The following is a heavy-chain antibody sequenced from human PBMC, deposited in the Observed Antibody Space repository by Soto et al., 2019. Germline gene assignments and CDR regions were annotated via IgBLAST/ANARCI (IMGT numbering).Heavy chain of an antibody. CDR3: AREGIAARLEY. J-gene: IGHJ4*02. V-gene: IGHV1-69*13. CDR1: GGIFSRNA. CDR2: IIPIFGSP. Sequence: SVKVSCKASGGIFSRNAISWMRQAPGQGLEWMGGIIPIFGSPKYAQKFQGRVTITADESTNTAYMELSSLRSEDTAMYYCAREGIAARLEYWGQGTLVTVS. D-gene: IGHD6-6*01.